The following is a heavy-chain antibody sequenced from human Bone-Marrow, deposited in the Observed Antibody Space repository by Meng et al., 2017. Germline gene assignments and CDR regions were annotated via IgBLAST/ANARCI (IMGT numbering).Heavy chain of an antibody. CDR2: ISSNGGST. J-gene: IGHJ4*02. V-gene: IGHV3-64*01. Sequence: GESLMISCAASGFTFSSYAMHWVRQAPGKGLEYVSAISSNGGSTYYANSVKGRFTISRDNSKNTLYLQMGSLRAEDMAVYYCARNRFGYYYGSGSYSGLSPYFDYWGQGTLVTVSS. CDR3: ARNRFGYYYGSGSYSGLSPYFDY. CDR1: GFTFSSYA. D-gene: IGHD3-10*01.